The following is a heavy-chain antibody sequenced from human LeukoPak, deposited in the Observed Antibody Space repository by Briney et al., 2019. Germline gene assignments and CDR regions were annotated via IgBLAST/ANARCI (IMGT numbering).Heavy chain of an antibody. CDR2: ISGSGGST. J-gene: IGHJ4*02. V-gene: IGHV3-23*01. CDR3: AKTRRYCSSTSCPGPFDY. CDR1: GFTFSSYA. D-gene: IGHD2-2*01. Sequence: PGGSLRLPCAASGFTFSSYAMSWVRQAPGKGLEWVSAISGSGGSTYYADSVKGRFTISRDNSKNTLYLQMNSLRAEDTAVYYCAKTRRYCSSTSCPGPFDYWGQGTLVTVSS.